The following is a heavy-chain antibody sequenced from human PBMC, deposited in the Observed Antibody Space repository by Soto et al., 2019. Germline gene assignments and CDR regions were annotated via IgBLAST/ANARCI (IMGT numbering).Heavy chain of an antibody. J-gene: IGHJ4*02. CDR3: GRDTSGLDY. V-gene: IGHV1-46*01. Sequence: QVQLVQSGAEVKKPGASVKVSCKASGYTFASHYLHWVRQAPGQGLEWMGVINPNGGNTRYAQRFQDRLTLTTDTPTNTVYLDLSSLSSDDTAVYYCGRDTSGLDYWGQGTLVTVSS. CDR2: INPNGGNT. CDR1: GYTFASHY.